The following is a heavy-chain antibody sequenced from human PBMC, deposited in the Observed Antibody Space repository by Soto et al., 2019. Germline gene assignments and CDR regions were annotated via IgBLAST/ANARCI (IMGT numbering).Heavy chain of an antibody. CDR1: GFSFSNYG. J-gene: IGHJ4*02. D-gene: IGHD2-2*02. CDR2: IWSDGSNR. V-gene: IGHV3-33*01. Sequence: GGSLRLSCAASGFSFSNYGMNWVRQAPGKGLEWVAVIWSDGSNRDYIDSVKGRFAISRDNSKNTLYLEMSSLRAEDTAVYFCARAAYCNSASCYRLDYWGQGTLVTVSS. CDR3: ARAAYCNSASCYRLDY.